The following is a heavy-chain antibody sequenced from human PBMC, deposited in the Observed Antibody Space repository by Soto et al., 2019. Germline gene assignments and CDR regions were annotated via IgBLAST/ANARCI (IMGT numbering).Heavy chain of an antibody. J-gene: IGHJ3*02. CDR2: IYYSGST. V-gene: IGHV4-39*01. CDR1: GGSMSKSNYY. Sequence: EILTLTCTVSGGSMSKSNYYWGWIRQPPGNRLEWIGSIYYSGSTSYNSSLKSRVTISVDTSKNQFSLRLSSVTAADTAVYYCASPTLGAFDIWGEGTKVTVSS. CDR3: ASPTLGAFDI. D-gene: IGHD3-16*01.